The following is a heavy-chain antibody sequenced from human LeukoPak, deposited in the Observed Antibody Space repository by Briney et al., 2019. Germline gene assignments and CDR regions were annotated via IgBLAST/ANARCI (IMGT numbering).Heavy chain of an antibody. Sequence: PSETLSLKCNVSGYLISIGYYWGWIRQPPGKGLEWIGSIYHSGSTYYNPSLKSRVTISVDTSKNQFSLKLSSVTAADTAVYYCASQYSSGWYVFGGWGQGTLVTVSS. D-gene: IGHD6-19*01. J-gene: IGHJ4*02. V-gene: IGHV4-38-2*02. CDR3: ASQYSSGWYVFGG. CDR1: GYLISIGYY. CDR2: IYHSGST.